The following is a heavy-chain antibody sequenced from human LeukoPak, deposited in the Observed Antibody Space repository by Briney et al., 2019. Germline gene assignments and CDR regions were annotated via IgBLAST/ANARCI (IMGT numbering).Heavy chain of an antibody. CDR1: GGFNTHYY. CDR2: FYHSGST. CDR3: ARGQWLPVFDF. V-gene: IGHV4-59*01. Sequence: SETRSLTCSVSGGFNTHYYWSWIRQPPGKGLEWIGYFYHSGSTNYNPSLKSRVTISVDTSKNHFSLKLSSVTAADTAVYYCARGQWLPVFDFWGQGTLVTVSS. D-gene: IGHD3-22*01. J-gene: IGHJ4*02.